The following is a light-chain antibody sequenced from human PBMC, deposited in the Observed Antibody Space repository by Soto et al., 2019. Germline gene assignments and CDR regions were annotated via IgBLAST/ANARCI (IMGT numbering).Light chain of an antibody. J-gene: IGKJ5*01. CDR3: QQYGSSLIT. CDR1: QSVSSSY. V-gene: IGKV3-20*01. Sequence: EIVLTQSPGTLSLSPGERATLSCRASQSVSSSYLAWYQQKPGQAPRLLIYGASSRATGIPDRFSASGSGTDFTLTISGLEPEYFAVYYCQQYGSSLITFGQGTRLEIK. CDR2: GAS.